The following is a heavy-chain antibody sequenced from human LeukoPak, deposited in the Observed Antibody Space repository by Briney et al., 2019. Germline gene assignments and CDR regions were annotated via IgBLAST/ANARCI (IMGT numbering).Heavy chain of an antibody. V-gene: IGHV3-48*03. J-gene: IGHJ6*04. CDR3: AELGITMIGGV. CDR1: GFTFSSYE. D-gene: IGHD3-10*02. CDR2: ISSSGSTI. Sequence: GGSLRLSCAASGFTFSSYEMNWGRQAPGQGPEWVSYISSSGSTIYYADSVKGRFTISRDNAKNSLYLQMNSLRAEDTAVYYCAELGITMIGGVWGKGTTVTISS.